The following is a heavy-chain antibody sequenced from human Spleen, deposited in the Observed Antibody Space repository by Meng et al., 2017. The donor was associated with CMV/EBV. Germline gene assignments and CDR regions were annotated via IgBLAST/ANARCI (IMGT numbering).Heavy chain of an antibody. CDR3: ARGTGIFDN. D-gene: IGHD7-27*01. CDR2: ISPSIGST. Sequence: RVSCRASGYTFTSHGITWVRQAPGQGLEWMGWISPSIGSTNYAQKLEGRVTMTTDRSTTTAYLELRSLRYDDTAVYFCARGTGIFDNWGQGTLVTVSS. J-gene: IGHJ4*02. CDR1: GYTFTSHG. V-gene: IGHV1-18*04.